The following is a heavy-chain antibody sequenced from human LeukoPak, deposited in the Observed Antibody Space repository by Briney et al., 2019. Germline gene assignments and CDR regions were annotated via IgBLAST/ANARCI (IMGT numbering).Heavy chain of an antibody. D-gene: IGHD5-12*01. V-gene: IGHV4-39*07. CDR3: ARGMAAAYDYNWFDP. Sequence: PSETLSLTCTVSGDSISSSSYFWGWIRQPPGKGLEWIGSIYYTGSTDYTPSLKSRATISADTSKNQFSLKLTSVTAADTAVYFCARGMAAAYDYNWFDPWGQGTLVIVSS. CDR2: IYYTGST. J-gene: IGHJ5*02. CDR1: GDSISSSSYF.